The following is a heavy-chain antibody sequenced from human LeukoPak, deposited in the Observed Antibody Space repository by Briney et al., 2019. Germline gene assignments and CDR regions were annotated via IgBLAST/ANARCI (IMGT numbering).Heavy chain of an antibody. J-gene: IGHJ4*02. CDR3: AKDYGDYAYYFDY. V-gene: IGHV3-30*18. CDR2: ISYDGSNK. CDR1: GFTFSSYG. Sequence: GGSLRLSCAASGFTFSSYGMHWVRQAPGKGLEWVAVISYDGSNKYYADSVKGRFTISRDNSKNTLYLQMNSLRAEDTAVYYCAKDYGDYAYYFDYWGQGALVTVSS. D-gene: IGHD4-17*01.